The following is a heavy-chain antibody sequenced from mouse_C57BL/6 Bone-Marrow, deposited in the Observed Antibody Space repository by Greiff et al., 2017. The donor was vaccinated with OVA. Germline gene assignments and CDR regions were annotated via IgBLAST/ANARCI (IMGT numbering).Heavy chain of an antibody. D-gene: IGHD1-1*01. CDR2: INPNTGGT. Sequence: EVQLQQSGPELVKPGASVKISCKASGYTFTDYYMNWVKQSHGKSLEWIGDINPNTGGTSYNQKFKGKATLTVDKSSSTAYMELRSLTSEDSAVYYCARPTVVALYYAMDYWGQGTSVTVSS. J-gene: IGHJ4*01. CDR3: ARPTVVALYYAMDY. CDR1: GYTFTDYY. V-gene: IGHV1-26*01.